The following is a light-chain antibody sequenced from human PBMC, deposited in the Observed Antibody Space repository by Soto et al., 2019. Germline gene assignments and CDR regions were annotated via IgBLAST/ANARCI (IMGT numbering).Light chain of an antibody. Sequence: DIHLTQSPSSLSASVGDRVTITCRASQAITNNLAWYQQKPGNPPRLLIYAASNRATGIPARFSGSGSGTDFTLTISSLEPEDFAVYYCQQHSHWPPWTFGQGTRVEIQ. CDR1: QAITNN. V-gene: IGKV1-9*01. J-gene: IGKJ1*01. CDR2: AAS. CDR3: QQHSHWPPWT.